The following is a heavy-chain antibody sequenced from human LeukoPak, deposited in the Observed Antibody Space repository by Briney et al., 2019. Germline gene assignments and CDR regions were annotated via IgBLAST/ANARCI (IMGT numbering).Heavy chain of an antibody. CDR3: ARVVQDCSSTSCYTGLGYYYYMDV. D-gene: IGHD2-2*02. V-gene: IGHV4-61*02. Sequence: SETLSLTCTVSGGSISSGSYYWSWIRQPAGKGLEWIGRIYTSGSTNYNPSLKSRVTISVDTSKNQFSLKLSSVTAADTAVYYCARVVQDCSSTSCYTGLGYYYYMDVWGKGTTVTVSS. CDR2: IYTSGST. J-gene: IGHJ6*03. CDR1: GGSISSGSYY.